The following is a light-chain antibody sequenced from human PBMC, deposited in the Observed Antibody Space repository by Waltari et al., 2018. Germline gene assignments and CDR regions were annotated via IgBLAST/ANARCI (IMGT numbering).Light chain of an antibody. J-gene: IGLJ3*02. CDR2: DVT. Sequence: QSALTQPRSVSGSPGQSVTISCTGTNSDVGGYKYVSWYQLHPGKAPKLMIYDVTKRPSGVSDRFSGSKSGNTPSLTISGLQTDDEADYYCCSYAGFSWVFGGGTELTVL. CDR3: CSYAGFSWV. V-gene: IGLV2-11*01. CDR1: NSDVGGYKY.